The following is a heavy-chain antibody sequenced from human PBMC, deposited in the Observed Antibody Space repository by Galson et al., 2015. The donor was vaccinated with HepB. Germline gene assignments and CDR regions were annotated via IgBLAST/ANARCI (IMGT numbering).Heavy chain of an antibody. Sequence: CLRLSCAASGFTFSDYYMSWIRQAPGKGLEWVSYISSSSSYTNYADSVKGRFTISRDNAKNSLYLQMNSLRAEDTAVYYCARGLYGDYALDYWGQGTLVTVSS. CDR3: ARGLYGDYALDY. CDR1: GFTFSDYY. CDR2: ISSSSSYT. V-gene: IGHV3-11*05. J-gene: IGHJ4*02. D-gene: IGHD4-17*01.